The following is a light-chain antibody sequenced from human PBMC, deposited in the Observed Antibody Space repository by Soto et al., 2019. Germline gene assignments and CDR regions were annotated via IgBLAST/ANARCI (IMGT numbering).Light chain of an antibody. CDR2: DAS. CDR1: QDISNF. Sequence: QDISNFLNWYQQTPGKAPKLLTYDASDLETVVPSRFSGTGSGTDFTFTISNVQPEDTATYYCQQYDSLPFTFGPGTKVDIK. CDR3: QQYDSLPFT. J-gene: IGKJ3*01. V-gene: IGKV1-33*01.